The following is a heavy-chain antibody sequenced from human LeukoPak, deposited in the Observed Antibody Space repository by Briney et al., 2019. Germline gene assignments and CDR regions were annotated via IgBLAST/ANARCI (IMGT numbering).Heavy chain of an antibody. CDR2: ISSSSSTI. D-gene: IGHD2-15*01. V-gene: IGHV3-48*04. CDR1: GFTLSSYW. Sequence: GGSLRLSCAASGFTLSSYWMSWVRQAPGKGLEWVSYISSSSSTIYYADSVKGRFTISRDNAKNSLYLQMNSLRAEDTAVYYCAREGWFPDGSGMDVWGQGTTVTVSS. CDR3: AREGWFPDGSGMDV. J-gene: IGHJ6*02.